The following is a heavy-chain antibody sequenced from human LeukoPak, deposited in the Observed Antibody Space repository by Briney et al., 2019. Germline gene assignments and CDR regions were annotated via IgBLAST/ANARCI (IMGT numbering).Heavy chain of an antibody. J-gene: IGHJ4*02. V-gene: IGHV3-74*01. D-gene: IGHD3-10*01. Sequence: GGSLRLSCAASGFTFSNYWMHWVRQAPGKGLVWVSRLNRDGSIINYADSVKGRFTISRDNSKNTLYLQMNSLRAEDTAVYYCARDLGGIVPRVHYYGSGSYCFDYWGQGTLVTVSS. CDR1: GFTFSNYW. CDR2: LNRDGSII. CDR3: ARDLGGIVPRVHYYGSGSYCFDY.